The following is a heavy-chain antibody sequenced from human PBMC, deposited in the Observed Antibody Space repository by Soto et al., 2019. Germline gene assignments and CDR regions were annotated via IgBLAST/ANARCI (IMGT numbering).Heavy chain of an antibody. CDR2: IWYDGSNK. CDR3: ARDVGFGELEIGY. CDR1: GFTFSSYG. J-gene: IGHJ4*02. V-gene: IGHV3-33*01. Sequence: QVQLVESGGGVVQPGRSLRLSCAASGFTFSSYGMHWVRQAPGKGLEWVAVIWYDGSNKYYADSVKGRFTISRDNSKNTLYLQMNSLRAEDTAVYYCARDVGFGELEIGYWGQGTLVTVSS. D-gene: IGHD1-1*01.